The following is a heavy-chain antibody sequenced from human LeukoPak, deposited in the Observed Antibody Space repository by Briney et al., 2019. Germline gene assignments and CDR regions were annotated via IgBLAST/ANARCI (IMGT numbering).Heavy chain of an antibody. Sequence: SETLSLTCTVSGDSISSGDYYWSWIRQPPGKGLEWIGYIYYSGSTYYNPSLKSRVTISVDTSKNQFSLKLSSVTAADTAVYYCARVRATVTTEFDYWGQGTLVTVSS. J-gene: IGHJ4*02. D-gene: IGHD4-17*01. V-gene: IGHV4-30-4*01. CDR1: GDSISSGDYY. CDR3: ARVRATVTTEFDY. CDR2: IYYSGST.